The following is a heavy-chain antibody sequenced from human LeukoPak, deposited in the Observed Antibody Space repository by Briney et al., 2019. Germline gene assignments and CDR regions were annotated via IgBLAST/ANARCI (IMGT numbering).Heavy chain of an antibody. J-gene: IGHJ4*02. CDR3: ERAYYYDSSGYYYHMYYFDY. CDR1: GFTFSSYA. D-gene: IGHD3-22*01. Sequence: GGSLRLSCAASGFTFSSYAMHWVRQAPGKGLEWVAVILYDGSNKYYADSVKGRFTISRDNSKNTLYLQMNSLRAEDTAVYYWERAYYYDSSGYYYHMYYFDYWGQGTLVTVSS. V-gene: IGHV3-30-3*01. CDR2: ILYDGSNK.